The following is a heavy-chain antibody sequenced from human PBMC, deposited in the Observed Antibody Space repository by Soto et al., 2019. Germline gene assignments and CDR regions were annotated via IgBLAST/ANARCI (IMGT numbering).Heavy chain of an antibody. D-gene: IGHD3-22*01. V-gene: IGHV3-64D*06. J-gene: IGHJ4*02. Sequence: LGGSLRLSCSASGFTFSNYAMHWVRQAPGKGLEYVSAIYSNGGSTFYADSVRGRFTISRDNSKNTLYLQMSSLRAEDTAVYYCVKDRYYYDSSAYRSAYWGQGTLVTVSS. CDR3: VKDRYYYDSSAYRSAY. CDR2: IYSNGGST. CDR1: GFTFSNYA.